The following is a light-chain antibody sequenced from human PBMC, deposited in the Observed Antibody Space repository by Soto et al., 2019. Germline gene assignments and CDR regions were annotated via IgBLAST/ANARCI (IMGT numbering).Light chain of an antibody. CDR1: QSVSSSA. J-gene: IGKJ1*01. V-gene: IGKV3-20*01. CDR2: GAS. CDR3: QYYGTSPQT. Sequence: EIVLTQSPGTLSLSPGERATLSCRASQSVSSSALAWYQQKPGQAPRRLIYGASSRATGIPDRFSGSGSGTDFTLTISRLEPGDFAVYYCQYYGTSPQTFGQGTKVDIK.